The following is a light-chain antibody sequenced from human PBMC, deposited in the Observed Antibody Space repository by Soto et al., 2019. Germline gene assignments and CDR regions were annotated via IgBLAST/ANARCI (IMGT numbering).Light chain of an antibody. CDR1: QSISSY. CDR2: AAS. CDR3: QQSYSTPPT. Sequence: QISKSPSSLSASVEDRDTITCRASQSISSYLNWYQQKPGKAPKLLIYAASSLQSGVPSRFSGSGSGTDFTLTISSLQPEDFATYYCQQSYSTPPTFGQGTKVDI. J-gene: IGKJ1*01. V-gene: IGKV1-39*01.